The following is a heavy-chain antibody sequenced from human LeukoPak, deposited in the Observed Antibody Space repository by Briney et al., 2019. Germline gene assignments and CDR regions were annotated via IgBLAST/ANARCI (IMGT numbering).Heavy chain of an antibody. D-gene: IGHD6-6*01. Sequence: GGSLRLSCAASGFTFDDYTMHWVRQAPGKGLEGVSLISWNGVNTYFADSVKGRFTISRDNSKNSLYLQMNSLRTEDTALYYCAKERGSSGYFDYWGQGTLVTVSS. V-gene: IGHV3-43*01. J-gene: IGHJ4*02. CDR3: AKERGSSGYFDY. CDR2: ISWNGVNT. CDR1: GFTFDDYT.